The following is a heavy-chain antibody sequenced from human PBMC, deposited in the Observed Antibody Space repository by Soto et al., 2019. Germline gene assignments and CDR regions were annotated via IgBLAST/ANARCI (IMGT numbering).Heavy chain of an antibody. Sequence: PSETLSLTCNVSGGSISSSSYYWGWIRQPPGKGLEWIGSIYHSGNIYDSPSFRSRVTISVDTSKNQFSLKLSSVTAADTAVYYCARLEAAGTPGPSGDYYYYYGMDVWGQGTTVTVSS. CDR1: GGSISSSSYY. D-gene: IGHD6-13*01. CDR2: IYHSGNI. V-gene: IGHV4-39*07. J-gene: IGHJ6*02. CDR3: ARLEAAGTPGPSGDYYYYYGMDV.